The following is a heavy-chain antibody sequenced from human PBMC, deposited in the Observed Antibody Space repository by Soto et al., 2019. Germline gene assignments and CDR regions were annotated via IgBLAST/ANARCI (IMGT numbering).Heavy chain of an antibody. V-gene: IGHV4-39*01. CDR1: GGSISSSSYY. Sequence: SVTLPLTCTVSGGSISSSSYYWGWIRQPPGKGLEWIGSIYYSGSTYYNPSLKSRVTISVDTSKNQFSLKLSSVTAADTAVYYCARATPVLRFLEWLLLYYFDYWGQGTLVTVSS. CDR3: ARATPVLRFLEWLLLYYFDY. CDR2: IYYSGST. J-gene: IGHJ4*02. D-gene: IGHD3-3*01.